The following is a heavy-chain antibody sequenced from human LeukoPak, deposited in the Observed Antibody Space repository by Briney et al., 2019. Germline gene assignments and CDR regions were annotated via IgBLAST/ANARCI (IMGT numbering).Heavy chain of an antibody. CDR2: INPNSGVT. J-gene: IGHJ6*03. V-gene: IGHV1-2*02. CDR1: GYTFTGYY. Sequence: GASVEVSCKASGYTFTGYYMHWVRQAPGQGLEWMGWINPNSGVTNYAQKFQGRVTMTRDTSITTAYMELSRLRSDDTAMYYCARAVFLDYYYYYMDVWGKGTTVSVSS. CDR3: ARAVFLDYYYYYMDV.